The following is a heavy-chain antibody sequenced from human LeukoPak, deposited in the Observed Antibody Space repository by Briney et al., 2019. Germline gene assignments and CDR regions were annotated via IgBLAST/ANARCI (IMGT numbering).Heavy chain of an antibody. Sequence: GGSLRLSCAASGLTFNNYAMSWVRQAPGKGLEWVSAISGSGMTTYYADSVKGRFTISRDNSKNTLYLQMNSLRAEDTAVYYCSKRDSSGYSHYFDYWGQGTLVTVSS. J-gene: IGHJ4*02. CDR2: ISGSGMTT. CDR3: SKRDSSGYSHYFDY. D-gene: IGHD3-22*01. CDR1: GLTFNNYA. V-gene: IGHV3-23*01.